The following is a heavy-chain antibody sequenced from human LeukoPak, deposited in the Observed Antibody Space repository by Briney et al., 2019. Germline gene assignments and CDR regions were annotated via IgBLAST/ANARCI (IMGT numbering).Heavy chain of an antibody. J-gene: IGHJ5*02. Sequence: GGSLRLSCAASGFSGHWMHWVRQAPGKGLVWVSRIKSDGGSTSYADSVKGRFTISRDNAKNTVYLQMNSLRVEDTAVYYCARSDWFDPWGQGTLATVSS. CDR3: ARSDWFDP. CDR2: IKSDGGST. D-gene: IGHD3-3*01. V-gene: IGHV3-74*01. CDR1: GFSGHW.